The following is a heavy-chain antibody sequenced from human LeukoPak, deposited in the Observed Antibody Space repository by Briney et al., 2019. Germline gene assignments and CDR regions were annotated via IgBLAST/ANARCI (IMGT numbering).Heavy chain of an antibody. V-gene: IGHV3-7*01. CDR2: IKQDGSHK. CDR3: VREEGY. CDR1: GFTFSTYW. Sequence: PGGSLRLSCAASGFTFSTYWMYWVRQAPGKGLEGVANIKQDGSHKYYVDSVKGRFTISRDNAKNSLYLQMNSLRVEDTAVYYCVREEGYWGQGTLVTVSS. J-gene: IGHJ4*02.